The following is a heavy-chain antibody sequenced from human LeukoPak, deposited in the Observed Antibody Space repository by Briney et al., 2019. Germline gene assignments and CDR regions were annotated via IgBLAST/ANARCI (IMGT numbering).Heavy chain of an antibody. D-gene: IGHD3-22*01. V-gene: IGHV4-30-2*01. CDR2: IYHTGST. J-gene: IGHJ4*02. CDR1: GYSISTDGYY. Sequence: SETLSLTCTVSGYSISTDGYYWSWIRQPPGKGLEWIGYIYHTGSTYYNPSLKSRVTISVDRSKNQFSLTLSSVTAADTAVYYCASLTFYYDSWGYHYWGQGTLVTVSS. CDR3: ASLTFYYDSWGYHY.